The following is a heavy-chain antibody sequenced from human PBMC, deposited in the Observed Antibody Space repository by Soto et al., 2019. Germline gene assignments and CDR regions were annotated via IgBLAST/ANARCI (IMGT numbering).Heavy chain of an antibody. D-gene: IGHD2-2*01. V-gene: IGHV3-48*03. CDR1: GFTFSSYE. J-gene: IGHJ6*02. CDR2: ISSSGSTI. Sequence: EVQLVESGGGLVQPGGSLRLSCAASGFTFSSYEMNWVRQAPGKGLEWVSYISSSGSTIYYADSVKGRFTISRDNAKNSLYLQMNSLRAEDTAVYYCARDCSSTSCYFEGLPHRSYYYYYGMDVWGQGTTVTVSS. CDR3: ARDCSSTSCYFEGLPHRSYYYYYGMDV.